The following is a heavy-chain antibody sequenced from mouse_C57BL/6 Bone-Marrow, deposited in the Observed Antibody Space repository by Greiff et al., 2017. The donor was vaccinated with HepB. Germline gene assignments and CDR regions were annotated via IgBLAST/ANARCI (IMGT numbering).Heavy chain of an antibody. J-gene: IGHJ1*03. CDR3: ARSPGYFDV. CDR2: INPSTGGT. Sequence: VQLQQSGPELVKPGASVKISCKASGYSFTGYYMNWVKQSPEKSLEWIGEINPSTGGTTYNQKFKAKATLTVDKSSSTAYMQLKSLTSEDSAVYYCARSPGYFDVWGTGTTVTVSS. V-gene: IGHV1-42*01. CDR1: GYSFTGYY.